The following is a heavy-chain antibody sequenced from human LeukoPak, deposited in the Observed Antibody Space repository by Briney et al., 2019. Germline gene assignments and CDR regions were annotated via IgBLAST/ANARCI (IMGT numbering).Heavy chain of an antibody. CDR1: GGTFSSYA. V-gene: IGHV1-69*13. CDR2: IIPIFGTA. D-gene: IGHD5-24*01. Sequence: ASVKVSCKASGGTFSSYAISWVRQAPGQGLEWMGGIIPIFGTANYAQKFQGRVTITADESTSTAYMGLSSLRSEDTAVYYCAREGMATNHIDYWGQGTLVTVSS. CDR3: AREGMATNHIDY. J-gene: IGHJ4*02.